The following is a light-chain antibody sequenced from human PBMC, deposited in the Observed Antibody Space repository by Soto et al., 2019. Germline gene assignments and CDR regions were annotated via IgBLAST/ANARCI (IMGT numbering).Light chain of an antibody. J-gene: IGLJ3*02. CDR3: SSYTIDSQWV. CDR1: SSDIGTYDY. Sequence: QSALTQPASVSGSPGQSITISCAGTSSDIGTYDYVSWYQQHPGKAPKLIIYEVHFRPSGISDRFSGSKSGNTASLTILGLQAEDESDYYCSSYTIDSQWVFGGGTKLTVL. V-gene: IGLV2-14*01. CDR2: EVH.